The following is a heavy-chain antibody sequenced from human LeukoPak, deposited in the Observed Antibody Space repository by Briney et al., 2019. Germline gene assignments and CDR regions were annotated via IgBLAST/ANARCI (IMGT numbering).Heavy chain of an antibody. Sequence: VGSLRLSCAASGFTFSSYWMSWVRQAPGKGLEWVANIKQDGSEKYYVDSVKGRFTISRDNAKNSLYLQMNSLRAEDTAVYYCASLFYDFWSGSIIPFDYWGQGTLVTVSS. J-gene: IGHJ4*02. CDR1: GFTFSSYW. CDR3: ASLFYDFWSGSIIPFDY. V-gene: IGHV3-7*01. CDR2: IKQDGSEK. D-gene: IGHD3-3*01.